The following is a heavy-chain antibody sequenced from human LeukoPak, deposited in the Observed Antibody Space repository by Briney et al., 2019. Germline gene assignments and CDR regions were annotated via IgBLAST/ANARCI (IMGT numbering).Heavy chain of an antibody. D-gene: IGHD5-18*01. CDR1: GGTFSSYA. V-gene: IGHV1-69*13. CDR2: IIPIFGTA. Sequence: SVKVSCKASGGTFSSYAISWVRQAPGHGLEWMGGIIPIFGTANYAQKFQGRVTITADESTSTAYMELSSLRSEDTAVYYCARDKRGYSYGYHYWGQGTLVTVSS. CDR3: ARDKRGYSYGYHY. J-gene: IGHJ4*02.